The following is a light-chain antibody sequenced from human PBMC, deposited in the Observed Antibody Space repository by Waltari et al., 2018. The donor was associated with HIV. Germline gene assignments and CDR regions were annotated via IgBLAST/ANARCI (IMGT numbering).Light chain of an antibody. CDR2: DVS. CDR3: NSYTSSSHVI. Sequence: QSALTQPSSVSGSPGQSITISCTGTSSDVGGYNYVTWYKHHPGHAPKLLIFDVSNRPSGVSIRCSGSKSGNTASLTISGLQAEDEDDYYCNSYTSSSHVIFGGGTKLTVL. CDR1: SSDVGGYNY. V-gene: IGLV2-14*01. J-gene: IGLJ2*01.